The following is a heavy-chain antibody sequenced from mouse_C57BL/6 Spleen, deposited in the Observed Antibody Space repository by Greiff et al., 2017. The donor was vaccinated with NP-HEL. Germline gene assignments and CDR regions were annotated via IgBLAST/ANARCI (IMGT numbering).Heavy chain of an antibody. CDR3: TRALNWAWFAY. CDR1: GFTFSSYA. Sequence: EVKLVESGEGLVKPGGSLKLSCAASGFTFSSYAMSWVRQTPEKRLEWVAYISSGGDYIYYADTVKGRFTISRDNARNTLYLQMSSLKSEDTAMYYYTRALNWAWFAYWGQGTLVTVSA. V-gene: IGHV5-9-1*02. J-gene: IGHJ3*01. D-gene: IGHD4-1*01. CDR2: ISSGGDYI.